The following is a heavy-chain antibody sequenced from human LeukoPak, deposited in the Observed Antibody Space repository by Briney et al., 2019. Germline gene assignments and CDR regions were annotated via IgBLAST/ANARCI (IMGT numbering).Heavy chain of an antibody. CDR3: ARGRTSGSSWPFDY. D-gene: IGHD6-13*01. J-gene: IGHJ4*02. CDR2: ISYDGSNK. Sequence: SGGSLRLSCAASGFTFSSYGMHWVRQAPGKGLEWVAVISYDGSNKYYADSVKGRFTISRDNSKNTLYLQMNSLRAEDTAVYYCARGRTSGSSWPFDYWGQGTLVTVSS. CDR1: GFTFSSYG. V-gene: IGHV3-30*03.